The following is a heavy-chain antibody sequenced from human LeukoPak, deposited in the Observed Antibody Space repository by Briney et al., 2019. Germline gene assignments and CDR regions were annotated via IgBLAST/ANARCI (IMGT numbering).Heavy chain of an antibody. V-gene: IGHV3-30*04. CDR2: ISYDGTYE. CDR1: GFTFSNYA. J-gene: IGHJ4*02. D-gene: IGHD2/OR15-2a*01. Sequence: GRSLRLSCGASGFTFSNYAMQWVRQTAGKGLEWVATISYDGTYEYYADSVKGRFTISRDNSKNTVSLQMNSLRTEDTAVYYCGSVIDYWGQGTLVIVSS. CDR3: GSVIDY.